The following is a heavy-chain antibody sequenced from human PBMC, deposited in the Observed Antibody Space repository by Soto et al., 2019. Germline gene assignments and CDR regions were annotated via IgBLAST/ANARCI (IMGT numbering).Heavy chain of an antibody. CDR1: GFTFSSYA. D-gene: IGHD2-8*01. J-gene: IGHJ4*02. V-gene: IGHV3-30-3*01. Sequence: QVQLVESGGGVVQPGRSLRLSCAASGFTFSSYAMHWVRQAPGKGLEWVAAMSYDGSIKYYADSVKGRFTISRDNSKNTLYLQMNSLRAEDTAVYYCARELMCFDYWGQGTLVTVSS. CDR3: ARELMCFDY. CDR2: MSYDGSIK.